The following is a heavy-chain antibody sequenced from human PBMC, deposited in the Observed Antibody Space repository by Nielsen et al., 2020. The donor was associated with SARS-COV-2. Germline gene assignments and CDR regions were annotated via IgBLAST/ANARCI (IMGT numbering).Heavy chain of an antibody. CDR2: ISSSSSYI. Sequence: GGSLRLSCAASGFTFSSYSMNWVRQAPGKGLEWVSSISSSSSYIYYADSVKGRFTISRDNAKNSLYLQMNSLRAEDTAVYYCASCLAYCGGDGYWGQGTLVTVSS. D-gene: IGHD2-21*02. CDR1: GFTFSSYS. CDR3: ASCLAYCGGDGY. J-gene: IGHJ4*02. V-gene: IGHV3-21*01.